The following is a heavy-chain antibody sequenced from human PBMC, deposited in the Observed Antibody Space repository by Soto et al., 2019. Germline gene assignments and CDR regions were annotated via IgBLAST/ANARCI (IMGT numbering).Heavy chain of an antibody. CDR2: ISSSSSYI. CDR3: AKLSLMVYAITTIVS. CDR1: GFTFSSYS. J-gene: IGHJ4*02. D-gene: IGHD2-8*01. V-gene: IGHV3-21*04. Sequence: GGSLRLSCAASGFTFSSYSMNWVRQAPWKGLEWVSSISSSSSYIYYADSVKGRFTISRDNAKNSLYLQMNSLRAEDTAVYYCAKLSLMVYAITTIVSWGQGPLVTV.